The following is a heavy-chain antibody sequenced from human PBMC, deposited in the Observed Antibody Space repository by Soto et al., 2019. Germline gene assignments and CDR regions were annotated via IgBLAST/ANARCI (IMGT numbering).Heavy chain of an antibody. V-gene: IGHV3-30*18. Sequence: PGGSLRLSCAASGFTFSSYGMHWVRQAPGKGLEWVAVISYDGSNKYYADSVKGRFTISRDNSKNTLYLQMNSLRAEDTAVYYCAKAIGYCSSTSCYGTDYWGQGTLVTVSS. J-gene: IGHJ4*02. CDR2: ISYDGSNK. D-gene: IGHD2-2*01. CDR3: AKAIGYCSSTSCYGTDY. CDR1: GFTFSSYG.